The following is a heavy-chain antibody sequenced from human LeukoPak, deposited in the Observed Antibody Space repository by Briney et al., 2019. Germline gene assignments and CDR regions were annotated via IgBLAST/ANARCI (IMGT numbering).Heavy chain of an antibody. CDR2: ISSSSGYT. J-gene: IGHJ4*02. CDR1: GFTFSDYY. V-gene: IGHV3-11*03. CDR3: ARRSAVLGTYYYDSSGYYYFDY. Sequence: GGSLRLSCAASGFTFSDYYMSWIRQAPGKGLEWVSYISSSSGYTNYADSEKGRFTISRDNAKNSLYLQMNSLRAEDTAVYYCARRSAVLGTYYYDSSGYYYFDYWGQGTLVTVSS. D-gene: IGHD3-22*01.